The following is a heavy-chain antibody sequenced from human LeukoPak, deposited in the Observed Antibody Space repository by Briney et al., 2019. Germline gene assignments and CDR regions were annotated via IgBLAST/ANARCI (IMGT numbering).Heavy chain of an antibody. V-gene: IGHV1-8*01. CDR3: ARGLGFDSSGWYSY. Sequence: ASVKVSCKASGYMFTSYDINWVRQATGQGLEWMGWLNPYSGDTTYAQKFQGKVTITRNTSTNTAYMELSSLRSEDTAVYYCARGLGFDSSGWYSYWGQGTLVTVSS. J-gene: IGHJ4*02. CDR1: GYMFTSYD. D-gene: IGHD6-19*01. CDR2: LNPYSGDT.